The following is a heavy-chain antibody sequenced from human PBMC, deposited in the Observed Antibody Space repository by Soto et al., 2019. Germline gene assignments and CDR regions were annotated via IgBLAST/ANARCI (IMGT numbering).Heavy chain of an antibody. Sequence: SETLSLTCTVSGGSISSSSYYWGWIRLPPGKGLEWIGSIYYSGSTYYNPSLKSRVTISVDTSKNQFSLKLSSVTAADTAVYYCARTTLSYSSSWSPIRTFDYWGQGTLVTVSS. J-gene: IGHJ4*02. CDR3: ARTTLSYSSSWSPIRTFDY. CDR1: GGSISSSSYY. CDR2: IYYSGST. V-gene: IGHV4-39*01. D-gene: IGHD6-13*01.